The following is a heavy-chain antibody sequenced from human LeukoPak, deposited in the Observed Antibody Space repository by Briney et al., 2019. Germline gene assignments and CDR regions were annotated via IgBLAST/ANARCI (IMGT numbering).Heavy chain of an antibody. J-gene: IGHJ4*02. CDR3: ARHDYGDSPFGY. Sequence: PSETLSLTCNVSGGSISDNDYSWDWTRQPPGKGLEWMGCIHYSGTTYSNPSLKSRISISVDTSKNQFSLKLSSVTAADTAVYYCARHDYGDSPFGYWGQGTLVTVSS. V-gene: IGHV4-39*01. CDR1: GGSISDNDYS. CDR2: IHYSGTT. D-gene: IGHD4-17*01.